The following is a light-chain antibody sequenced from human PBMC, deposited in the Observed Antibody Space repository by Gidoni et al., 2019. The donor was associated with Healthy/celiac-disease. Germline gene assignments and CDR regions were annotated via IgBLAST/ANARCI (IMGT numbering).Light chain of an antibody. CDR3: QQSYSTLT. V-gene: IGKV1-39*01. CDR1: QSISSY. Sequence: DIQMTQYPSSLSASVGDRVTITCRASQSISSYLNWYQQKPGKAPKLLIYAASSLQSGVPSRFSGSGSGTDFTLTISSLQPEDFATYYCQQSYSTLTFGGGTKLEIK. J-gene: IGKJ4*01. CDR2: AAS.